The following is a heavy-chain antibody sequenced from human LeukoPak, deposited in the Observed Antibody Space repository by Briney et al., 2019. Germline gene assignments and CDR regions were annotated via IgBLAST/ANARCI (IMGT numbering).Heavy chain of an antibody. Sequence: GGSLRLSCVVSGFTLSSDWMSWVRQAPGKGLEWVSAISGSGGSTYYADSVKGRFTISRDNSKNTLYLQMNSLRAEDTAVYYCARLNFGYSDYYDSSGYYYYYWGQGTLVTVSS. J-gene: IGHJ4*02. V-gene: IGHV3-23*01. D-gene: IGHD3-22*01. CDR1: GFTLSSDW. CDR3: ARLNFGYSDYYDSSGYYYYY. CDR2: ISGSGGST.